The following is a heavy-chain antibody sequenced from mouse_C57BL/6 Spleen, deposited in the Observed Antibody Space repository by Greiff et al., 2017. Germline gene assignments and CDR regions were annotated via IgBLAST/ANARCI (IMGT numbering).Heavy chain of an antibody. J-gene: IGHJ1*03. D-gene: IGHD1-1*01. CDR2: INYDGSST. CDR3: ARDVYGNPGYFDV. V-gene: IGHV5-16*01. Sequence: EVHLVESEGGLVQPGSSMKLSCTASGFTFSDYYMAWVRQVPEKGLEWVANINYDGSSTYYLDSLKSRFIISRDNAKNILYLQMSSLKSEDTATYYCARDVYGNPGYFDVWGTGTTVTVSS. CDR1: GFTFSDYY.